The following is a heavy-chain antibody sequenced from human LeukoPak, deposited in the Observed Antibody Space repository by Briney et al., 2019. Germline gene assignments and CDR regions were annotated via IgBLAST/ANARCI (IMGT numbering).Heavy chain of an antibody. CDR1: GFTFSSYG. D-gene: IGHD1-26*01. CDR3: ARDPNILMGANFHS. CDR2: IRYDGSNK. Sequence: GGSLRLSCAASGFTFSSYGMHWVRQAPGKGLEWVAFIRYDGSNKYYADSVKGQFTISRDNSKNTLYLQMNSLRAEDTAVYYCARDPNILMGANFHSWGQGTLVTVSS. V-gene: IGHV3-30*02. J-gene: IGHJ4*02.